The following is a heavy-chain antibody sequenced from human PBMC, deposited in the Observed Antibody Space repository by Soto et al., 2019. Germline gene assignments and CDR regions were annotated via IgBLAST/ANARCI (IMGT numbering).Heavy chain of an antibody. CDR3: AKAPPVSSSWSLDY. Sequence: PGGSLRLSCAASGFTFSSYAMSWVRQAPGKGLEWVSAISGSGGSTYYADSVKGRFTISRDNSKNTLYLQMNSLRAEDTAVYYCAKAPPVSSSWSLDYWGQGTLVTVSP. CDR2: ISGSGGST. J-gene: IGHJ4*02. V-gene: IGHV3-23*01. CDR1: GFTFSSYA. D-gene: IGHD6-13*01.